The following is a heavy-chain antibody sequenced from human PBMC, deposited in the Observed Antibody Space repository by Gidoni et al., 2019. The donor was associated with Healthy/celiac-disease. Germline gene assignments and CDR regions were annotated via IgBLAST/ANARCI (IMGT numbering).Heavy chain of an antibody. Sequence: QVQLQQWGAGLLKPAETLSLTCAVYGGSFSGYYWRWIRQPPGKGLVWIGEINNSGSTTYNPSLRSRVTISVDTSKNQFSMKLGSVTAADTAVYYCAREGDDSSGYYYEKDYGMDVWGQGTTVTVSS. D-gene: IGHD3-22*01. CDR2: INNSGST. CDR1: GGSFSGYY. CDR3: AREGDDSSGYYYEKDYGMDV. J-gene: IGHJ6*02. V-gene: IGHV4-34*01.